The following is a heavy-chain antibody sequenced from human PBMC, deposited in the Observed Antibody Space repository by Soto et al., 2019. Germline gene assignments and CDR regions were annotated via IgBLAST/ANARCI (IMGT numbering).Heavy chain of an antibody. D-gene: IGHD6-6*01. CDR1: GFTFSSYS. Sequence: EVQLVESGGGLVQPGGSLRLSCAASGFTFSSYSMNWVRQAPGKGLEWVSYISSSSSTIYYADSVKGRFTISRDNAKNSLCLQRNSMRDEDTAVYYCAKTEYSSSSYGMDVWGQATTVTVSS. CDR3: AKTEYSSSSYGMDV. J-gene: IGHJ6*02. CDR2: ISSSSSTI. V-gene: IGHV3-48*02.